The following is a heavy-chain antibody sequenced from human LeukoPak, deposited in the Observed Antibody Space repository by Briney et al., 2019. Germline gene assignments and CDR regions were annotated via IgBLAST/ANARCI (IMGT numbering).Heavy chain of an antibody. D-gene: IGHD2-2*01. CDR2: IRQDGTEK. J-gene: IGHJ4*02. CDR3: ARGYCSRTSCYVGLFDY. Sequence: QTGGSLRLSCAASGFAVSSNYMSWVRQAPGKGLEWVANIRQDGTEKYYVDSVKGRFTISRDNANNSLYLQMNNLRAEDTAVYSCARGYCSRTSCYVGLFDYWGQGTLVTVSS. V-gene: IGHV3-7*04. CDR1: GFAVSSNY.